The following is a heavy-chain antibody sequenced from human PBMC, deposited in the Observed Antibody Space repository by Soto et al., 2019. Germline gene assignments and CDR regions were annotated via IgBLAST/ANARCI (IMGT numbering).Heavy chain of an antibody. Sequence: PGGSLRLSCAASGFTVCSNDMSWVRQAPGEVLEWVAVIYSGSSKDYADSVKGRFTISRDNSKNTLYLEMNSLRAEDTAVYYCARDPALAARPMYEFDYWGQGTLLTVSS. D-gene: IGHD6-6*01. CDR3: ARDPALAARPMYEFDY. V-gene: IGHV3-66*01. J-gene: IGHJ4*02. CDR2: IYSGSSK. CDR1: GFTVCSND.